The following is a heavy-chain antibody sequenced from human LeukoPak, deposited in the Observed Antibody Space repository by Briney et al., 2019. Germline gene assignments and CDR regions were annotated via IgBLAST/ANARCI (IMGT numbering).Heavy chain of an antibody. CDR2: ISGSGGST. Sequence: GGSLRLSCAASGFTFSSYAMSWVRQAPGKGPEWVSAISGSGGSTYYADSVKGRFTISRDNSKNTLYLQMNSLRAEDTAVYYCAKAVGYATYYYYGMDVGGQGTTVTVSS. J-gene: IGHJ6*02. V-gene: IGHV3-23*01. CDR1: GFTFSSYA. D-gene: IGHD5-12*01. CDR3: AKAVGYATYYYYGMDV.